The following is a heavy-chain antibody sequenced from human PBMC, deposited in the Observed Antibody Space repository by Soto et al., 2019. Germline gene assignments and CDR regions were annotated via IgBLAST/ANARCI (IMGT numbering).Heavy chain of an antibody. CDR3: AKDPFYDILNGYLDY. CDR1: DFTFSTYA. V-gene: IGHV3-23*01. CDR2: ISDSGDLK. J-gene: IGHJ4*02. D-gene: IGHD3-9*01. Sequence: GWSLRLSCAASDFTFSTYAMTWVRQAPGRGLQWVATISDSGDLKFYADSVKGRFTISRDNSKNILFLQMNSLRAGDTAVYYCAKDPFYDILNGYLDYWGQGTLVTVSA.